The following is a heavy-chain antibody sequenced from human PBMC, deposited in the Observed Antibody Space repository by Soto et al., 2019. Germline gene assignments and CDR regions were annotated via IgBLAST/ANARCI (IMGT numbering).Heavy chain of an antibody. CDR1: GYTFTSYD. D-gene: IGHD3-22*01. J-gene: IGHJ4*02. V-gene: IGHV1-8*01. CDR3: ARVRGYYYDSSGHNADY. CDR2: MNPNSGNT. Sequence: ASVKVSCKAYGYTFTSYDINWVRQATGQGLEWMGWMNPNSGNTGYAQKFQGRVTMTRNTSISTAYMELSSLRSEDTAVYYCARVRGYYYDSSGHNADYWGQGTLVTVSS.